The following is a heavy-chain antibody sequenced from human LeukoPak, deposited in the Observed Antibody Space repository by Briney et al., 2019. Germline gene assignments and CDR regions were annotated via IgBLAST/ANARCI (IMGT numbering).Heavy chain of an antibody. CDR2: IWYDGSNK. Sequence: GGSLRLSCAASGFTFSSYAMHWVRQAPGKGLEWGAVIWYDGSNKYYADSVKGRFTISRDNSKNTLYLQMNSLRAEDTAVYYCARDGTYSSSSLVYWGQGTLVTVSS. J-gene: IGHJ4*02. CDR3: ARDGTYSSSSLVY. D-gene: IGHD6-6*01. V-gene: IGHV3-33*08. CDR1: GFTFSSYA.